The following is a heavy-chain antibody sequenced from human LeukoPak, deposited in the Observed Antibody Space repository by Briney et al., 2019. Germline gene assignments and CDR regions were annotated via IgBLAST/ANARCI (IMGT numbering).Heavy chain of an antibody. CDR3: ARSPPQYSSSWYYYYYGMDV. J-gene: IGHJ6*02. D-gene: IGHD6-6*01. Sequence: PSETLSLTCTVSGGSISSYYWSWIRQPPGKGLEWIGYIYYSGSTNYNPSLKSRVTISVDTSKNQFSLKLSSVTAADTAVYYCARSPPQYSSSWYYYYYGMDVWGQGTTVTVSS. V-gene: IGHV4-59*08. CDR1: GGSISSYY. CDR2: IYYSGST.